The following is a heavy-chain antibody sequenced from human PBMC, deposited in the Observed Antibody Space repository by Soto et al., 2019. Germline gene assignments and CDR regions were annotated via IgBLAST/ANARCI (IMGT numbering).Heavy chain of an antibody. Sequence: QVQLVESGGGVVQPGGSLRVSCAASGFTFSRHGMHWVRQAPGKGLEWVAVVWSDGSNQQHADSVRGRFTISRDNSKNTLSLQMNSLRAEDTAVYYCARESTYRSDSGSGRTDSNYMDVWGKGTTVTVSS. CDR2: VWSDGSNQ. J-gene: IGHJ6*03. CDR1: GFTFSRHG. CDR3: ARESTYRSDSGSGRTDSNYMDV. V-gene: IGHV3-33*01. D-gene: IGHD3-10*01.